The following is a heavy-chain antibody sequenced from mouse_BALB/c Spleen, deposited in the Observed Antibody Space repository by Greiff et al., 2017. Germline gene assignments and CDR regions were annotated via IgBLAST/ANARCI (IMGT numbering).Heavy chain of an antibody. Sequence: QVQLQQSGAELARPGASVKLSCKASGYTFTSYWMQWVKQRPGQGLEWIGAIYPGDGDTRYTQKFKGKATLTADKSSSTAYMQLSSLASEDSAVYYCARSTMITTGFAYWGQGTLVTVSA. CDR2: IYPGDGDT. V-gene: IGHV1-87*01. D-gene: IGHD2-4*01. CDR1: GYTFTSYW. J-gene: IGHJ3*01. CDR3: ARSTMITTGFAY.